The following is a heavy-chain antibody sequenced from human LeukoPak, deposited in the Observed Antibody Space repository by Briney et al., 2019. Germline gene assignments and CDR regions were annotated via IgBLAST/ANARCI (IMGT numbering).Heavy chain of an antibody. Sequence: GASVKVSCKASGYTFTGYYMHWVRQAPGQGLEWMGWINPNSGGTNYAQKFQGRVTTTRDTSISTAYMELSRLRSDDTAVYYCARGLEWLTRRHTWFDPWGQGTLVTVSS. CDR3: ARGLEWLTRRHTWFDP. J-gene: IGHJ5*02. CDR2: INPNSGGT. V-gene: IGHV1-2*02. CDR1: GYTFTGYY. D-gene: IGHD3-3*01.